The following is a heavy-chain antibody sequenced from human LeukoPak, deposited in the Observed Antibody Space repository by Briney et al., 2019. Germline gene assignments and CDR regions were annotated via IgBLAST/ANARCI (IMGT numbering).Heavy chain of an antibody. V-gene: IGHV4-59*08. CDR2: IYYSGIT. CDR1: GGSISSYY. CDR3: ARHNGPDWFDP. J-gene: IGHJ5*02. Sequence: SETLSLTCTVSGGSISSYYWSWIREPPGKGLQWIGYIYYSGITNYNPSLKSRVTISVDTSKNQFSLKLTSVTAADTAVYYCARHNGPDWFDPWGQGTLVTVSS.